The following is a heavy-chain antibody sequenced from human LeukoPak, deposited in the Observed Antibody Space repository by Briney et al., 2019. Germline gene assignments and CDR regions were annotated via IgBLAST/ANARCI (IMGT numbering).Heavy chain of an antibody. CDR1: GGSISSSNYY. J-gene: IGHJ4*02. CDR2: IYYSGNT. D-gene: IGHD4-17*01. Sequence: PSETLSLTCTVSGGSISSSNYYWGWIRQPPGKGLEWIGSIYYSGNTYYNPSLKSRVTISVDASKNQFSLKLSSVTAADTAVYYCARGNLYGEYVFDYWGQGTLVTVSS. V-gene: IGHV4-39*07. CDR3: ARGNLYGEYVFDY.